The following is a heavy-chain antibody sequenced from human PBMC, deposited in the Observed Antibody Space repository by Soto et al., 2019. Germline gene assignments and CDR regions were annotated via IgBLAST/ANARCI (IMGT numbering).Heavy chain of an antibody. CDR1: GGTFSSYA. D-gene: IGHD2-2*01. J-gene: IGHJ6*02. CDR3: ASPNTLYCSSTSCPYYYYGMDV. CDR2: IIPILGIA. V-gene: IGHV1-69*04. Sequence: ASVKVSCKASGGTFSSYASRWVRQAPGQGLEWMGRIIPILGIANYAQKFQGRVTITADKSTSTAYMELSSLRSEDTAVYYCASPNTLYCSSTSCPYYYYGMDVWGQGTTVTVSS.